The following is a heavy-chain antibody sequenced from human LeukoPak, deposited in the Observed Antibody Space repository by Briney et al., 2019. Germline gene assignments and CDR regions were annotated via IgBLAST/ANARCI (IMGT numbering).Heavy chain of an antibody. CDR3: AKDFIAAAPTVLFDY. V-gene: IGHV4-59*01. Sequence: PSETLSLTCTVSGGSISSYYWSWIRQPPGKGLESIGYIYYSGSTNSNPSLKSRVTISVDTSKNQFSLKLSSVTAADTAVYYCAKDFIAAAPTVLFDYWGQGTLVTVSS. J-gene: IGHJ4*02. CDR2: IYYSGST. CDR1: GGSISSYY. D-gene: IGHD6-13*01.